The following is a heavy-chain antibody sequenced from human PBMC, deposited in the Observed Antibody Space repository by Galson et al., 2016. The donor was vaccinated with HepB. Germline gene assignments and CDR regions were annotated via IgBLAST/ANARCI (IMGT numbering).Heavy chain of an antibody. CDR1: GFTFSDYG. J-gene: IGHJ6*02. D-gene: IGHD3-10*02. Sequence: SLRLSCAASGFTFSDYGMHWVRQAPGKGLEWVAVISYDGTNTYYVDSVKGRFTISRDNSKNTLFLQMDSLRLEDTAAYYCAKEGGISTTMLDYYYHYDMDVWGQGTTVTVSS. CDR2: ISYDGTNT. CDR3: AKEGGISTTMLDYYYHYDMDV. V-gene: IGHV3-30*18.